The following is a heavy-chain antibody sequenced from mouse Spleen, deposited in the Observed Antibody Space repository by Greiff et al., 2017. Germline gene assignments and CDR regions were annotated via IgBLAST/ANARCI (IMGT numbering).Heavy chain of an antibody. J-gene: IGHJ3*01. CDR1: GYTFTDYN. Sequence: VQLQQSGPELVKPGASVKIPCKASGYTFTDYNMDWVKQSHGKSLEWIGDINPNNGGTIYNQKFKGKATLTVDKSSSTAYMELRSLTSEDTAVYYCAREGYYDGSYLAYWGQGTLVTVSA. V-gene: IGHV1-18*01. CDR3: AREGYYDGSYLAY. D-gene: IGHD1-1*01. CDR2: INPNNGGT.